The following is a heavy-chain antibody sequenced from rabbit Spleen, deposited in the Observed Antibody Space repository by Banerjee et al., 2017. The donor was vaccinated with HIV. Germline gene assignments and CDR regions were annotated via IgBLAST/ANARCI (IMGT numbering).Heavy chain of an antibody. D-gene: IGHD4-1*01. CDR2: IDPLFGST. Sequence: QELEESGGGLVKPGGSLKLSCKASGFDFSNYGVTWVRQAPGKGLEWIGYIDPLFGSTYYASWVNGRFSISRENTQNTVFLQMTSLTAADTATYFCAREAAYYFVLWGQGTLVTVS. V-gene: IGHV1S7*01. J-gene: IGHJ4*01. CDR3: AREAAYYFVL. CDR1: GFDFSNYG.